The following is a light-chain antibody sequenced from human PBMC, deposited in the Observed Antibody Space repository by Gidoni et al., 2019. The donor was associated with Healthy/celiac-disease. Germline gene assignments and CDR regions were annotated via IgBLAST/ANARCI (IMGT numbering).Light chain of an antibody. V-gene: IGKV3-15*01. Sequence: EIVMTQSPATLSVSPGERATLSCRASQSVSSNLAWYQQKPGQAPRLLIYGASTRATGIPARFSGSGSGTECTLTISSLKSEEFAVYYCQQDNNWPPWTVXQXTKVEIK. CDR1: QSVSSN. J-gene: IGKJ1*01. CDR3: QQDNNWPPWT. CDR2: GAS.